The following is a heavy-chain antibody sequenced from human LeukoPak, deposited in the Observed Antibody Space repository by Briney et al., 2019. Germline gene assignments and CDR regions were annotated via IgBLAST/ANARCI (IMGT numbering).Heavy chain of an antibody. CDR3: TRARTYYDILTGLDY. CDR2: IRSKAYGGTT. D-gene: IGHD3-9*01. Sequence: PGGSLRLSCTASGFTFGDYAMSWFRQAPGKGLEWVGFIRSKAYGGTTEYVASVKGRFTISRDDSKSIAYLQMNSLKTEDTAVYYCTRARTYYDILTGLDYWGQGTLVTVSS. J-gene: IGHJ4*02. CDR1: GFTFGDYA. V-gene: IGHV3-49*03.